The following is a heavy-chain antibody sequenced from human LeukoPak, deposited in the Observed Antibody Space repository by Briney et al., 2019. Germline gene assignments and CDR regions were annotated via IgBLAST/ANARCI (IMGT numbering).Heavy chain of an antibody. CDR3: ARDGGNPDYYYYYMDV. Sequence: KPSETLSLTCTVSGGSISSYYWSWIRQPPGKGLEWIGYIYYSGSTNYNPSLKSRVTISVDTSKNQFSLKLSSVTAADTAVYYCARDGGNPDYYYYYMDVWGKATTVTVSS. CDR1: GGSISSYY. D-gene: IGHD4-23*01. J-gene: IGHJ6*03. CDR2: IYYSGST. V-gene: IGHV4-59*01.